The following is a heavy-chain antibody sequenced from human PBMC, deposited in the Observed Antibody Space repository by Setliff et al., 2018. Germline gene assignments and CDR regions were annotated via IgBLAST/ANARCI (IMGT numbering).Heavy chain of an antibody. CDR1: GYTLTELS. V-gene: IGHV1-24*01. D-gene: IGHD3-3*01. CDR2: FDPEDGET. J-gene: IGHJ3*02. Sequence: ASVKVSCKVSGYTLTELSMHWVRQAPGKGLEWMGGFDPEDGETIYAQKFQGRVTMTEDKSTSTAYMELSRLRSEDTAVYYCAISTIFGVVSPTPDAFDIWGQGTMVTVSS. CDR3: AISTIFGVVSPTPDAFDI.